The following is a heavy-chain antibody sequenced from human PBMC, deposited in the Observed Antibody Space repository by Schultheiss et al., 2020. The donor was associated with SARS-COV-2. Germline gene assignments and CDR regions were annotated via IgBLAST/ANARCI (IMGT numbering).Heavy chain of an antibody. CDR1: GFTFSSYA. J-gene: IGHJ4*02. CDR2: ISGSGGST. Sequence: GGSLRLSCAASGFTFSSYAMSWVRQAPGKGLEWVSAISGSGGSTYYADSVKGRFTISRDNSKNTLYLQMNSLRAEDTAVYYCAKDQYSSSWYGTFDYWGQGTLVTVSS. V-gene: IGHV3-23*01. CDR3: AKDQYSSSWYGTFDY. D-gene: IGHD6-13*01.